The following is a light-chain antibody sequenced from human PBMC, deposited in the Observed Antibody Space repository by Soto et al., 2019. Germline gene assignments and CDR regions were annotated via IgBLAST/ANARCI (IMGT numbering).Light chain of an antibody. V-gene: IGKV1-39*01. Sequence: DIQMTQSPSSLSASVGARVTISCRASRSISSYLNWYQQKPGKAPELLIYGASSLQRGVPSRFSGSGSGTDFTLTISSLQPEDFATYYCQQSYSTPLTFGGGTKVEVK. J-gene: IGKJ4*01. CDR2: GAS. CDR3: QQSYSTPLT. CDR1: RSISSY.